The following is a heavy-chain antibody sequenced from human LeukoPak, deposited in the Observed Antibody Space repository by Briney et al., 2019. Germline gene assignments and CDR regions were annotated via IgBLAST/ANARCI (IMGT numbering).Heavy chain of an antibody. CDR1: GYTFTNYG. CDR2: IIPIFGTT. V-gene: IGHV1-69*06. D-gene: IGHD5-18*01. Sequence: SVKVSCKASGYTFTNYGVSWVRQAPGQGLEWMGGIIPIFGTTNYAQKFQDRVTITADKSTSTVYMELSSLRSDDTAIYYCAFEGYNYGYNWGQGTLVTVSS. CDR3: AFEGYNYGYN. J-gene: IGHJ4*02.